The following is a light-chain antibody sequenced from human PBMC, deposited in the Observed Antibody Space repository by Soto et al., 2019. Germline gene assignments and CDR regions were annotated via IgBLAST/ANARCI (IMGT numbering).Light chain of an antibody. CDR2: SND. J-gene: IGLJ1*01. V-gene: IGLV1-44*01. CDR3: AAWDDSLNGYV. CDR1: SSNIGSNS. Sequence: QSVLTQPPSASGTPGQRVTISCSGSSSNIGSNSVNWYQQLPGTAPKLLIYSNDRRPSGVPDRFSGSKSGTSPSLAISGLQSEDEADYYCAAWDDSLNGYVFGTGT.